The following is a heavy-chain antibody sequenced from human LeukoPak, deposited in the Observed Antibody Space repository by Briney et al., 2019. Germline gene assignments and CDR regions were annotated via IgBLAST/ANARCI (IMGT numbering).Heavy chain of an antibody. J-gene: IGHJ4*02. D-gene: IGHD3-22*01. Sequence: GASVKVSCKASGYTFTSYDINWVRQATGQGLEWMGWMNPNSGNTGYAQKFQGRVTMTRNTSISTAYMELSSLRSEDTAVYYCARGDIFYYDSSGYPLDYWGQGTLVTVSS. V-gene: IGHV1-8*01. CDR3: ARGDIFYYDSSGYPLDY. CDR1: GYTFTSYD. CDR2: MNPNSGNT.